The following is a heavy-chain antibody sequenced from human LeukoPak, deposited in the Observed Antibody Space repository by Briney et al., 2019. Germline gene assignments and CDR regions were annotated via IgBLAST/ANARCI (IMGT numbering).Heavy chain of an antibody. CDR3: ATVAVAGTPAKYNWFDP. Sequence: ASVKVSCKVSGYTFTDYYMHWVQQAPGKGLEWMGLVEPEDGETIYAEKFQGRVTITADTSTDTAYMELSSLRSEDTAVYYCATVAVAGTPAKYNWFDPWGQGTLVTVSS. CDR2: VEPEDGET. D-gene: IGHD6-19*01. V-gene: IGHV1-69-2*01. CDR1: GYTFTDYY. J-gene: IGHJ5*02.